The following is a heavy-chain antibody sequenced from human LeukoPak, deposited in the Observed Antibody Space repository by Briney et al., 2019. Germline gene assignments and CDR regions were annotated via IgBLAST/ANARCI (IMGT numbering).Heavy chain of an antibody. CDR1: GGSISSSSYY. V-gene: IGHV4-39*01. CDR3: ASGSLYYYYYMDV. CDR2: IYYSGST. J-gene: IGHJ6*03. Sequence: SETLSLTCTVSGGSISSSSYYWGWIRQPPGKGLEWIGSIYYSGSTYYNPSLKSRVTISVDTSKNQFSLKLSSVTAADAAVYYCASGSLYYYYYMDVWGKGTTVTVSS.